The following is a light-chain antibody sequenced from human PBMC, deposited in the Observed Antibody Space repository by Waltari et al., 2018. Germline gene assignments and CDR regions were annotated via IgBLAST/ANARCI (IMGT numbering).Light chain of an antibody. V-gene: IGLV2-14*01. CDR2: DVS. CDR1: SSDVGGYNY. J-gene: IGLJ2*01. CDR3: SSYTTSNYVI. Sequence: QSALTQPASVSGSPGQSITISCTGTSSDVGGYNYVSWYQQHPGKAPKLMIYDVSNRPSGVSNRFSGSKSGNTASLTISGLQAEDEAGYYCSSYTTSNYVIFGGGTKLTVL.